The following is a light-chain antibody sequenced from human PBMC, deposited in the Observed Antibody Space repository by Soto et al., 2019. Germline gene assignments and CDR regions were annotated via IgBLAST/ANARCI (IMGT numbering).Light chain of an antibody. Sequence: EIVLTQSPGTLPLSPGERATLSCRASQSVSSSYLAWYQQKPGQAPRLLIYVASSKATVIPDTFSGSGSGTDFTLTISRLEPEDFAVYYCQQYGSSPWTFGQGTKVESK. J-gene: IGKJ1*01. CDR1: QSVSSSY. CDR3: QQYGSSPWT. V-gene: IGKV3-20*01. CDR2: VAS.